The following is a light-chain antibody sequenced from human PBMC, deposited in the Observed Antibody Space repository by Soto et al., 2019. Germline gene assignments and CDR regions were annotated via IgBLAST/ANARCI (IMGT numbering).Light chain of an antibody. CDR1: SSNIGAGYD. CDR2: GNS. V-gene: IGLV1-40*01. CDR3: QSYDSSLSCSGV. Sequence: QSVLTQPPSVSGAPGQRVTISCTGSSSNIGAGYDVHWYQQLPGTAPKLLIYGNSNRPSGVPDRFSGSKSGTSASLAITGLQAEDEAYYYCQSYDSSLSCSGVFGGGTKLTVL. J-gene: IGLJ2*01.